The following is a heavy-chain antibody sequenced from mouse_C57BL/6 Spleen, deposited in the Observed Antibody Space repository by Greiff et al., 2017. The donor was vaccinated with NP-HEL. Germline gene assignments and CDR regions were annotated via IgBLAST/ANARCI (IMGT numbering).Heavy chain of an antibody. CDR1: GYTFTSYG. J-gene: IGHJ3*01. CDR2: IYPRSGNT. CDR3: AQGDYAFAY. D-gene: IGHD2-4*01. Sequence: QVQLKESGAELARPGASVKLSCKASGYTFTSYGISWVKQRTGQGLEWIGEIYPRSGNTYYNEKFKGKATLTADKSSSTAYMELRSLTSEDSAVYFCAQGDYAFAYWGQGTLVTVSA. V-gene: IGHV1-81*01.